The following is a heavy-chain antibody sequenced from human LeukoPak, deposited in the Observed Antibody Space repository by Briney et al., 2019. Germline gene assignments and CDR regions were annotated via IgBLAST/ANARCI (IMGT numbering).Heavy chain of an antibody. Sequence: SETLSLTCTVSGVSISSYYWSWIRQPPGKGLEWIGYIYYSGSTNYNPSLKSRVTISVDTSKNQFSLKLSSVTAADTAVYYCARTPGITMVRGVIISAFDIWGQGTMVTVSS. V-gene: IGHV4-59*01. J-gene: IGHJ3*02. CDR3: ARTPGITMVRGVIISAFDI. CDR1: GVSISSYY. D-gene: IGHD3-10*01. CDR2: IYYSGST.